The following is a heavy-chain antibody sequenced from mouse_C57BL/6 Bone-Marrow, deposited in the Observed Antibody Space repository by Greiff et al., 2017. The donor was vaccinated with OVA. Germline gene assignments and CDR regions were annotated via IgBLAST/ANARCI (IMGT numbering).Heavy chain of an antibody. CDR3: ARGYYGNPAWFAD. J-gene: IGHJ3*01. V-gene: IGHV1-52*01. D-gene: IGHD2-1*01. CDR1: GYTFTSYW. CDR2: IDPSDSET. Sequence: VQLQQPGAELVRPGSSVKLSCKASGYTFTSYWMHWVKQRPIQGLEWIGNIDPSDSETHYNQKFKDKATLTVEKSSSTAYMQLSSLTSEDSAVYYWARGYYGNPAWFADWGQGTLVTVSA.